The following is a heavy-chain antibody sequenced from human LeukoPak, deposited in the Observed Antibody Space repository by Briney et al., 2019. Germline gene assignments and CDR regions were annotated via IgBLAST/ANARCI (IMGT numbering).Heavy chain of an antibody. Sequence: ASVKVSCKASGYTFTGYYMHWVRQAPGQGLEWMGWINPNSGGTNYAQKFQGRVTMTRDTSISTAYMELSRLRSDDTAVYYCARGPYSRAAGYYGMDVWGQGTTVTVSS. J-gene: IGHJ6*02. CDR1: GYTFTGYY. CDR3: ARGPYSRAAGYYGMDV. D-gene: IGHD6-13*01. CDR2: INPNSGGT. V-gene: IGHV1-2*02.